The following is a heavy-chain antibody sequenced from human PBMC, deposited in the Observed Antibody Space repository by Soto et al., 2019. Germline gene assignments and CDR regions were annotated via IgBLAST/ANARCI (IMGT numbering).Heavy chain of an antibody. CDR1: GFSLSTSGMC. CDR3: ARIVSRYDYGAPLFDY. V-gene: IGHV2-70*11. J-gene: IGHJ4*02. Sequence: SGPTLVNPTQTLTLTCTFSGFSLSTSGMCVSWIRQPPGKALEWLARIDWDDDKYYSTSLKTRLTISKDTSKNQVVLTMTNMDPVDTATYYCARIVSRYDYGAPLFDYWGQGTLVTAPQ. D-gene: IGHD4-17*01. CDR2: IDWDDDK.